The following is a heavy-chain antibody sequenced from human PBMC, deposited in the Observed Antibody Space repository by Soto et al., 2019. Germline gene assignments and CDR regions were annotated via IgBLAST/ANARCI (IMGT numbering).Heavy chain of an antibody. CDR1: GYTFTSYD. Sequence: ASVKVSCKASGYTFTSYDINWVRLATGQGLEWMGWMNPNSGNTGYAQRFQGRVTMTRDTSISTAYMELNSLRSDDTAINYCARSQGDNLAFHDYGGQATLVTVSS. V-gene: IGHV1-8*01. D-gene: IGHD1-20*01. CDR3: ARSQGDNLAFHDY. CDR2: MNPNSGNT. J-gene: IGHJ4*02.